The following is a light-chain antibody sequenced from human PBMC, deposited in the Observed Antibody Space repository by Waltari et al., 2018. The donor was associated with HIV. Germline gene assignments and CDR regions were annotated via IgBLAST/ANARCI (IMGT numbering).Light chain of an antibody. J-gene: IGLJ2*01. Sequence: QSALTQPASVSGSPGPSITISCSGSSSHITTYDYASWYKKQPDQAPKLLIFDLTDRPSGVSRRFSGSKSGNTASLTISGLQPDDEADYYCSSYTTDNTVVFGGGTRLTVL. CDR2: DLT. CDR3: SSYTTDNTVV. V-gene: IGLV2-14*03. CDR1: SSHITTYDY.